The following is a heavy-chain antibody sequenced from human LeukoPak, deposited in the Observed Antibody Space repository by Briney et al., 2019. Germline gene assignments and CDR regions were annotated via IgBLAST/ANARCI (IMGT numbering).Heavy chain of an antibody. CDR2: INPNSGGT. CDR1: GYTFTGYY. V-gene: IGHV1-2*06. CDR3: ATECIGIVRGSCRYY. J-gene: IGHJ4*01. D-gene: IGHD2-15*01. Sequence: GASVKVSCKASGYTFTGYYMHWVRQAPGQGLEWVGRINPNSGGTNYAQKFQGRVTMTRDTSISTAYMELSRLRSDDTAVYSCATECIGIVRGSCRYYWGHGTLVTVSS.